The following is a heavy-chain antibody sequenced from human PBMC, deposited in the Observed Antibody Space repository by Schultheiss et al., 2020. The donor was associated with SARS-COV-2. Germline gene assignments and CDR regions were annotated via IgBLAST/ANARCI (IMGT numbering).Heavy chain of an antibody. CDR1: GGSISSYY. D-gene: IGHD6-19*01. CDR3: ARGYEWLAEAFDY. Sequence: SETLSLTCTVSGGSISSYYWSWIRQPPGKGLEWIGYIYYSGSTYYNPSLKSRVTISVDTSKNQFSLKLSSVTAADTAVYYCARGYEWLAEAFDYGGQGTLVTVSS. J-gene: IGHJ4*02. V-gene: IGHV4-59*12. CDR2: IYYSGST.